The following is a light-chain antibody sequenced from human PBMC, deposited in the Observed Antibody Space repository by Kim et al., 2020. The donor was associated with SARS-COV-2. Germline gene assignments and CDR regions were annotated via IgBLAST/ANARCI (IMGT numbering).Light chain of an antibody. J-gene: IGKJ1*01. CDR3: QQHNDGWT. V-gene: IGKV3D-15*01. CDR1: HSGTTS. CDR2: GAS. Sequence: SVTTGESISLSCRAHHSGTTSLAWYQQKPGQPPRYLIYGASARTTGIPARFSGSGSGTEFTLTITGLQSEDVAVYYCQQHNDGWTFGQGTKVDIK.